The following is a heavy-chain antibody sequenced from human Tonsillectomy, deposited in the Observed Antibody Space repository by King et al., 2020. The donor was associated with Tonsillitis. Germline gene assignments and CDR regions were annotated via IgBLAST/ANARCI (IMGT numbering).Heavy chain of an antibody. D-gene: IGHD6-19*01. Sequence: VQLVESGGGLVKPGGSLRLSCAASGFTFSSYSMKWVRQAPGKGLERVSSISSSSSYIDYADSVKGRFTISRDNAKNSLYLQMNSLRAEDTAVYYCARDILGYSSFDVFDIWGQGTMVTVSS. CDR1: GFTFSSYS. CDR3: ARDILGYSSFDVFDI. CDR2: ISSSSSYI. V-gene: IGHV3-21*01. J-gene: IGHJ3*02.